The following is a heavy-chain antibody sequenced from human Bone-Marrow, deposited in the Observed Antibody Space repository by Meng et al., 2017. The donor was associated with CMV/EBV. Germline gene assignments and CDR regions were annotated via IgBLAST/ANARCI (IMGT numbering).Heavy chain of an antibody. D-gene: IGHD2-2*01. Sequence: ASVKVSCKASGYTLARYYIHWVRQAPGQGLEWMGWISAYNGNTNYAQKLQGRVTMTTDTSTSTAYMELRSLRSDDTAVYYCARDVVPAAIEFYYYYGMDVWGQGTTVTVSS. J-gene: IGHJ6*02. CDR3: ARDVVPAAIEFYYYYGMDV. V-gene: IGHV1-18*01. CDR1: GYTLARYY. CDR2: ISAYNGNT.